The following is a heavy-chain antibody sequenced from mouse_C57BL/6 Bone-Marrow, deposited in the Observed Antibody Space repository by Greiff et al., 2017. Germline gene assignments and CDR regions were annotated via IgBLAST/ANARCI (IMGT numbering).Heavy chain of an antibody. Sequence: VQLKQSGPELVTPGASVKISCKASGYSFTDYNMNWVKQRNGTSLEWIGVINPNYGTTSYNQKFKGKATLTVDQSSSTAYMQLNSLTSEDSAVYYCARGYDYDYAMDYWGQGTSVTVSS. CDR2: INPNYGTT. CDR1: GYSFTDYN. CDR3: ARGYDYDYAMDY. V-gene: IGHV1-39*01. J-gene: IGHJ4*01. D-gene: IGHD2-4*01.